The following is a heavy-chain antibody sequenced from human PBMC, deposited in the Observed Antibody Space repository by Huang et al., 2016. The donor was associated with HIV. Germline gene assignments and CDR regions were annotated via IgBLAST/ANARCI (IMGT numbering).Heavy chain of an antibody. CDR3: ARHGRVAGHYYNNMDV. J-gene: IGHJ6*02. CDR1: GGSISSSSYY. D-gene: IGHD6-19*01. CDR2: IYYSGNP. V-gene: IGHV4-39*01. Sequence: LQLQESGPGLVKSSETLSLICTVSGGSISSSSYYWGWMRQPPGKGPEWCGSIYYSGNPYYTPPLKSRVTISVDTSKNQFSLKVNSVTAADTAVYYCARHGRVAGHYYNNMDVWGRGTTVTVSS.